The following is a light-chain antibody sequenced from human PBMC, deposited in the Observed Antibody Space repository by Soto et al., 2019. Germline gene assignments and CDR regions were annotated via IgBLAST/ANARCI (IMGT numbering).Light chain of an antibody. CDR3: SSYTIINTWV. V-gene: IGLV2-14*01. CDR1: RSDVGAYNY. J-gene: IGLJ3*02. CDR2: EVT. Sequence: QSALTQPASVSGSPGQSIAISCTGTRSDVGAYNYVSWYQQHPGKAPKLMISEVTNRPSGVSDRFSGSKSGNTASLTISGLQAEDEADYYCSSYTIINTWVFGGGTKLTVL.